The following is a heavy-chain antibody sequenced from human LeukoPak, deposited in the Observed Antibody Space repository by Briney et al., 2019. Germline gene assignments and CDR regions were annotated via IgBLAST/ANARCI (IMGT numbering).Heavy chain of an antibody. CDR1: GGSISSGYYS. J-gene: IGHJ4*02. V-gene: IGHV4-30-4*07. D-gene: IGHD5-18*01. Sequence: PSETLSLTCAVSGGSISSGYYSWSWIRQPPGKGLEWIGYIYYSGSTYYNPSLKSRITISLDTSKNQFSLNLSSVTAADTAIYYCARADTSMIRPFVFDFWGQGTLVTVSS. CDR2: IYYSGST. CDR3: ARADTSMIRPFVFDF.